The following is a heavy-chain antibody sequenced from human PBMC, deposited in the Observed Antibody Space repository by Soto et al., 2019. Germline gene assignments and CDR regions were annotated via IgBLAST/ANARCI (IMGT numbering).Heavy chain of an antibody. CDR1: GGSISDYQ. CDR2: IYYSGRT. V-gene: IGHV4-59*01. CDR3: ARVRGLWEISPYFDY. J-gene: IGHJ4*02. D-gene: IGHD3-16*02. Sequence: QVQLQESGPGLVKPSETLSLTCSISGGSISDYQWSWIRQPPGKGLEWIGYIYYSGRTNYNPSLKSRLTISLDTSTKQFSLRLGSVTAADTAVYYGARVRGLWEISPYFDYWGQGALVTASS.